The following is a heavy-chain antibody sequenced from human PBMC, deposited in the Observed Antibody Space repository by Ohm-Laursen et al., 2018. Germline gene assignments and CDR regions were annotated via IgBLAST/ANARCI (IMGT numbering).Heavy chain of an antibody. J-gene: IGHJ4*02. D-gene: IGHD6-13*01. CDR3: ARDPPEDSSWYADY. CDR2: ISYDGSNK. V-gene: IGHV3-30*03. Sequence: SLRLSCSASGFTFSSYGMHWVCRAPGKGLEWVAVISYDGSNKHYADSVKGRFTISRDNSKKTLYLQMSSLRAEDTAVYYCARDPPEDSSWYADYWGQGTLVTVSP. CDR1: GFTFSSYG.